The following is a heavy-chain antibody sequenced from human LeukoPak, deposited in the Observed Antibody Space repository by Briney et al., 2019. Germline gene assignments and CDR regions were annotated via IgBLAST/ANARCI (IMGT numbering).Heavy chain of an antibody. Sequence: SETLSLTCTVSGGSISSYYWSWIRQPPGKGLDWIGYIYYSGSTNYNPSLKSRVTISVDTSKNQFSLKLSSVTAADTAVYYCARGHYYDSSGYSVGFYFDYWGQGTLVTVS. CDR1: GGSISSYY. CDR2: IYYSGST. D-gene: IGHD3-22*01. V-gene: IGHV4-59*01. J-gene: IGHJ4*02. CDR3: ARGHYYDSSGYSVGFYFDY.